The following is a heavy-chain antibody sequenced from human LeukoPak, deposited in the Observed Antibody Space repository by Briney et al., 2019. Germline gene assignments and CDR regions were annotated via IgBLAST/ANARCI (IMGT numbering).Heavy chain of an antibody. V-gene: IGHV4-34*01. Sequence: PSETLSLTCAVYGGSFSGYYYWSWIRQPPGKGLEWIGEIDHSGSTNYNPSLKSRLTMSVDTSKNQFSLRLNSVTAADTAVYYCARDSAQGTLVWGQGTMVTVSS. D-gene: IGHD1-7*01. J-gene: IGHJ3*01. CDR2: IDHSGST. CDR1: GGSFSGYYY. CDR3: ARDSAQGTLV.